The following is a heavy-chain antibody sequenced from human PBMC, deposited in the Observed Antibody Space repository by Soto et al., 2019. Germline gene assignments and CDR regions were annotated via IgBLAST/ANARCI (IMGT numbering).Heavy chain of an antibody. CDR1: GFTFSSYA. CDR2: ISGSGGST. D-gene: IGHD6-13*01. CDR3: AKPPGYGQQLYYYYGMDV. J-gene: IGHJ6*02. Sequence: GGSLRLSCAASGFTFSSYAMSWVRQAPGKGLEWVSAISGSGGSTYYADSVKGRFTISRDNSKNTLYLQMNSLRAEDTAVYYCAKPPGYGQQLYYYYGMDVWGQGTTVTVSS. V-gene: IGHV3-23*01.